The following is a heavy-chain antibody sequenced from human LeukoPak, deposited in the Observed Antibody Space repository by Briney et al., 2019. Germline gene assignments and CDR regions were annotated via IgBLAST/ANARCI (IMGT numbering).Heavy chain of an antibody. D-gene: IGHD2-2*01. CDR2: IGTAGDT. CDR3: ARIVVVPAAISYFDY. Sequence: GGSLRLSCAASGFTFSSYDMHWVRQATGKGLEWVSAIGTAGDTYYPGSVKGRFTISRDNAKNSLYLQMNSLRAEDTAVYYCARIVVVPAAISYFDYWGQGTLVTVSS. J-gene: IGHJ4*02. V-gene: IGHV3-13*01. CDR1: GFTFSSYD.